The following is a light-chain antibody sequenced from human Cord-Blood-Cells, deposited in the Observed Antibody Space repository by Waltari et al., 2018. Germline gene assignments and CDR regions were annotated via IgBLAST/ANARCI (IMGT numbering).Light chain of an antibody. CDR3: QQYNNWWT. V-gene: IGKV3-15*01. CDR1: PSVSSN. CDR2: GAS. J-gene: IGKJ1*01. Sequence: EIVMTQSPATLSVSPGERATLSCRASPSVSSNLAWYQQKPGQAPRLLIYGASNRATGIPARFSGSGSGTEFTLTISSLQSEDFAVYYCQQYNNWWTFGQGTKVEIK.